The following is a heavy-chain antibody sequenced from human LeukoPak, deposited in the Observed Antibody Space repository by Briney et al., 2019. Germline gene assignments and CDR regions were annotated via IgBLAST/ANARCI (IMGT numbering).Heavy chain of an antibody. J-gene: IGHJ4*02. Sequence: GSSVKVSCKASGGTFSSYAISWVRQAPGQGLEWMGRIIPILGIANYAQKFQGRVTITADKSTSTAYMELSSLRSEDTAVYYCARGGSFGLWAPGYWGQGTLVTVSS. CDR1: GGTFSSYA. CDR3: ARGGSFGLWAPGY. V-gene: IGHV1-69*04. CDR2: IIPILGIA. D-gene: IGHD3-16*01.